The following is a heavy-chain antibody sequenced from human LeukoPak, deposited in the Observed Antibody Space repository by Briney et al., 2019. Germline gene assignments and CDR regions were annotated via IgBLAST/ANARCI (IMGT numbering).Heavy chain of an antibody. J-gene: IGHJ4*02. D-gene: IGHD4-23*01. CDR1: GYTFTGYY. Sequence: ASVKVSCKASGYTFTGYYMHWVRQAPGQGLEWMGWINPNSGGTNYAQTFQGRVTMTRDTSISKAYMELSRLRSDDTAVYYCASVDYGGVGFDYWGQGTLVTVSS. CDR2: INPNSGGT. V-gene: IGHV1-2*02. CDR3: ASVDYGGVGFDY.